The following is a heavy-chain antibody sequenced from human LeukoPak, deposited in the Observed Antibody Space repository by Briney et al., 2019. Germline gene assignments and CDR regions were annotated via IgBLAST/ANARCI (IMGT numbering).Heavy chain of an antibody. J-gene: IGHJ5*02. CDR3: AKDSFPNCFDP. Sequence: GRSLRLSCAASAFTFSSDAMGWVRQAPGEGLEWVSAISGSGGSTYYADSVKGRITISRDNSKNTLYLQMNRLIAEDTAVYYCAKDSFPNCFDPWGQGTLVTVSS. V-gene: IGHV3-23*01. CDR1: AFTFSSDA. CDR2: ISGSGGST.